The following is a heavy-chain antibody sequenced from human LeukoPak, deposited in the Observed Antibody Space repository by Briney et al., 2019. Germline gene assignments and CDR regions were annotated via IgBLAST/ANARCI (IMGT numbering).Heavy chain of an antibody. V-gene: IGHV4-4*07. Sequence: SETLSLTCTVSGGSHSSYYWSLIRQPAGKGLEWIGRIYTSGSTNYNPSLKSRVTMSVDTSKNQFSLKLSSVTAADTAVYYCARAEVNTADFDYWGQGTLVTVSS. D-gene: IGHD5-18*01. CDR3: ARAEVNTADFDY. J-gene: IGHJ4*02. CDR1: GGSHSSYY. CDR2: IYTSGST.